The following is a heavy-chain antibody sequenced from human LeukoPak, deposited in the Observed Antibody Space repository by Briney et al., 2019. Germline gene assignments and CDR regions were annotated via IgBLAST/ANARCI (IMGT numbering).Heavy chain of an antibody. D-gene: IGHD3-10*01. J-gene: IGHJ4*02. V-gene: IGHV4-31*03. CDR1: SGSNNRGGFY. CDR2: IFSNGGT. CDR3: ARAERDYFGSGPFDL. Sequence: SQTLSLTCTVSSGSNNRGGFYLSWVRQPPGKGLEWLGYIFSNGGTYYNPSLESRLSISGDSSRTQFSLRLTSVTAADTAVYYCARAERDYFGSGPFDLWGQGTLVTVSS.